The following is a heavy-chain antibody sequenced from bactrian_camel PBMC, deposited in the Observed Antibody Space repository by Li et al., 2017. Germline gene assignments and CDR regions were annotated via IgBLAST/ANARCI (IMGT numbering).Heavy chain of an antibody. D-gene: IGHD1*01. Sequence: HVQLVESGGGSVRAGGSLRLSCTALGYTYQLNCMGFFRQAPGEEREGVARIDDRGGAWYTDSVKGRFTISQDNAKNTVFLQMNSLKPEDTAVYYCAAAASEAWCLLASATAFGYWGQGTQVTVS. CDR2: IDDRGGA. V-gene: IGHV3S53*01. CDR3: AAAASEAWCLLASATAFGY. CDR1: GYTYQLNC. J-gene: IGHJ6*01.